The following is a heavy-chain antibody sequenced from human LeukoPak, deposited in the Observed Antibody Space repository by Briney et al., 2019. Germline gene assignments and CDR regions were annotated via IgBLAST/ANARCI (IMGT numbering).Heavy chain of an antibody. CDR2: IYYSGST. Sequence: PSETLSLTCTVSGGSISSYYWSWIRQPPGKGLEWIGYIYYSGSTNYNPSLKSRVTISVDSSKSQFSLKLRSVTAADTAVYYCARSDGSSPDYWGQGTLVTVSS. J-gene: IGHJ4*02. D-gene: IGHD6-13*01. CDR3: ARSDGSSPDY. V-gene: IGHV4-59*08. CDR1: GGSISSYY.